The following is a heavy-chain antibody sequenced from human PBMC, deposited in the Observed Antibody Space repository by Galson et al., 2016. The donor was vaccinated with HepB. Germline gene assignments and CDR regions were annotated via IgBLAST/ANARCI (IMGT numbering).Heavy chain of an antibody. CDR1: GFTFSSYG. CDR2: ISYDGSNK. Sequence: SLRLSCAASGFTFSSYGMHWVRQAPGKGLEWVTVISYDGSNKYSADTVKGRLTISRDNSKNTLYLQMNSLRAEDTAVYYCAKDFRNWNTRPEDYYYGMDVWGQGTTVTVSS. V-gene: IGHV3-30*18. CDR3: AKDFRNWNTRPEDYYYGMDV. D-gene: IGHD1/OR15-1a*01. J-gene: IGHJ6*02.